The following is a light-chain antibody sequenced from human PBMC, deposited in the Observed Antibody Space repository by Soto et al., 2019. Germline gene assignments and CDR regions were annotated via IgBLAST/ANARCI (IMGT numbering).Light chain of an antibody. Sequence: QSALTQPASVSGSPGQSITTSCTGTRSDVGAYDYVSWYQQHPGKAPKLMIYDVSNRPSGVSNRFSGSKSGNTASLTISGLQAEDEADYYCSSYTTSSTVIFGGGTKLTVL. CDR3: SSYTTSSTVI. CDR1: RSDVGAYDY. CDR2: DVS. J-gene: IGLJ2*01. V-gene: IGLV2-14*03.